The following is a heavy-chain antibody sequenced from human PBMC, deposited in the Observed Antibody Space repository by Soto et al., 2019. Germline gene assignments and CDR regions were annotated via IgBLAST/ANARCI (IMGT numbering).Heavy chain of an antibody. Sequence: TSETLSLTCTVSGGSISSSSYYWGWIRQPPGKGLEWIGSIYYSGSTYYNPSLKSRVTISVDTSKNQFSLKLSSVTAADTAVYYCARIAAAGNRDYWGQGTLVTVSS. D-gene: IGHD6-13*01. J-gene: IGHJ4*02. CDR2: IYYSGST. CDR3: ARIAAAGNRDY. CDR1: GGSISSSSYY. V-gene: IGHV4-39*01.